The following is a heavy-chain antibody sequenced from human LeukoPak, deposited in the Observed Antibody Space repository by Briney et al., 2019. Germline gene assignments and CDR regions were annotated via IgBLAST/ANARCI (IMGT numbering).Heavy chain of an antibody. Sequence: SGTLSLTCTVSGGSISSGSYYWSWIRQPAGKGLEWIGRIYTSGSTNYNPSLKSRVTISVDTSKNQFSLKLSSVTAADTAVYYCARNPSRVYGGFHLDYWGQGTLVTVSS. CDR1: GGSISSGSYY. CDR2: IYTSGST. D-gene: IGHD2-8*01. V-gene: IGHV4-61*02. CDR3: ARNPSRVYGGFHLDY. J-gene: IGHJ4*02.